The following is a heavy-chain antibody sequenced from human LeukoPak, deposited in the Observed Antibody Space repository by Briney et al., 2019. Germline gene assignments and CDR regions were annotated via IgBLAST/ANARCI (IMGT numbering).Heavy chain of an antibody. CDR2: IWYDGSEK. D-gene: IGHD2-2*01. CDR3: ARWAAAMDV. Sequence: GLCLRLSCAACGFTFSSYGMHWVRQAPGKGLEWVAVIWYDGSEKYYADSVRGRFTISRDNSKNTLYLQMNSPRAEDTAVYYCARWAAAMDVWGKGTTVTVSS. CDR1: GFTFSSYG. V-gene: IGHV3-33*01. J-gene: IGHJ6*04.